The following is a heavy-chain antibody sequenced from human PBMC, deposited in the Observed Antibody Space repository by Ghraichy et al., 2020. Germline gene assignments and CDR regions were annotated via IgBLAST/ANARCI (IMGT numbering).Heavy chain of an antibody. D-gene: IGHD3-3*01. CDR3: AGDGSGRRGPSITWFDP. J-gene: IGHJ5*02. CDR1: GGSISSSNW. Sequence: SETLSLTCDVSGGSISSSNWWSWVRQPPGKGLEWIGEIYHSGYTNYNPSLKSRVTMTLDKSKNQFSLKLSSVTAADTAVYYCAGDGSGRRGPSITWFDPWGQGTLVTVSS. V-gene: IGHV4-4*02. CDR2: IYHSGYT.